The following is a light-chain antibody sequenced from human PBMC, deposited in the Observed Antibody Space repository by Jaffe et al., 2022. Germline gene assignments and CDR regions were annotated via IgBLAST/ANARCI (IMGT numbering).Light chain of an antibody. CDR2: ENY. V-gene: IGLV1-51*02. Sequence: QSVLTQPPSVSAAPGQQVTISCSGSSSNIGDHHVSWYQQLPGTAPKLLISENYKRPSGIPDRFSGSKSGTSATLGITGLQTGDEADYFCGTWDRSLNVYVFGTGTKVTVL. CDR3: GTWDRSLNVYV. J-gene: IGLJ1*01. CDR1: SSNIGDHH.